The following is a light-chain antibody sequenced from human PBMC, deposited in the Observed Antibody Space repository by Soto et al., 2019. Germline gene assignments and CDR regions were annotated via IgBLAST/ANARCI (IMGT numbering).Light chain of an antibody. CDR3: QHFDHLPIS. Sequence: DIQMTQSPSSLSASVGDRVTLTCQASHDINNNLNWYHHKPGKAPKLLIYDASNLETGVLSRFSGSGSVTEFTLTISSLQPEDIGTYYCQHFDHLPISFGGGTKVEIK. V-gene: IGKV1-33*01. CDR1: HDINNN. J-gene: IGKJ4*01. CDR2: DAS.